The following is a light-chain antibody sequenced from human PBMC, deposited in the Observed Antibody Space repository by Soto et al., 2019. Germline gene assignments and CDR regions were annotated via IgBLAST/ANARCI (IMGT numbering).Light chain of an antibody. CDR1: QTIDTT. Sequence: EIVMTQSPAARSLSTGGRARRSCRASQTIDTTLAWYRRKPGPAPRLLIYDASTRATGVPARFSGSGSGTDFTLTICSLHSADFALYYSQPSNSWPYSLTQGTQVDIK. V-gene: IGKV3-15*01. CDR3: QPSNSWPYS. J-gene: IGKJ2*03. CDR2: DAS.